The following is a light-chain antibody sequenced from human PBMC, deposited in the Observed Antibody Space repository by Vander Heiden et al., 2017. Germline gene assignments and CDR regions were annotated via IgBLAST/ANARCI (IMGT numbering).Light chain of an antibody. J-gene: IGKJ5*01. CDR2: DAS. CDR3: QQRSNWPPIT. Sequence: EIVLTQSPATLSFSPGERATPHGRGSQRVSSYLAWDQQKPGKAPRLLSYDASNRATGIPARCRGSGSGTDFTLTISSLEPEDFAVYYCQQRSNWPPITCGQGTRLEIK. CDR1: QRVSSY. V-gene: IGKV3-11*01.